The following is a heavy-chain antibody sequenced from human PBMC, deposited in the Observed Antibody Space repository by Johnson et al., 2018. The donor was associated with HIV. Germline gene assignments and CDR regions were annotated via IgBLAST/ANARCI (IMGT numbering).Heavy chain of an antibody. V-gene: IGHV3-11*04. J-gene: IGHJ3*01. CDR3: ARGGLIAAAAIDDAFDV. D-gene: IGHD6-13*01. CDR1: GFTFDDYG. Sequence: VQVVESGGGVVRPGGSLRLSCAASGFTFDDYGMSWIRQAPGKGLEWVSYISTSGSTRYYADSMKGRFTISRDNAKNSLYLQMNSLRAEDTAVYYCARGGLIAAAAIDDAFDVWGQGTLVTVSS. CDR2: ISTSGSTR.